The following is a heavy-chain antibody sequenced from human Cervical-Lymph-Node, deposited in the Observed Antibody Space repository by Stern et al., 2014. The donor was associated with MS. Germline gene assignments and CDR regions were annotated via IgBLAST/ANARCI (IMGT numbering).Heavy chain of an antibody. CDR2: ISYDGSKA. CDR1: GFNFSSYA. D-gene: IGHD3-10*01. J-gene: IGHJ6*02. CDR3: ARDLVWFGELDWGAMDV. V-gene: IGHV3-30-3*01. Sequence: VQLVESGGGVVQPGRALRLSCAATGFNFSSYAMQWVRQAPGKGLEWLAVISYDGSKAYYTESVKGRFTVSRGNSKNTLFLQVSSLRPEDTAEYYCARDLVWFGELDWGAMDVWGHGTTVTVSS.